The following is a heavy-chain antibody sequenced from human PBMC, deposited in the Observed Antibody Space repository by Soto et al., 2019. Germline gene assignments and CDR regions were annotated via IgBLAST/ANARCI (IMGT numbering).Heavy chain of an antibody. D-gene: IGHD2-8*01. CDR3: ARGGVY. V-gene: IGHV3-48*03. CDR1: GFTFSSHE. CDR2: ISGSGNIT. J-gene: IGHJ4*02. Sequence: GGSLRLSCAASGFTFSSHEMNWVRQAPGKGLEWISYISGSGNITYYADSVKGRFTISRDNDQKSLYLQMNSLRVEDTAVYYCARGGVYWGQGTLVTVSS.